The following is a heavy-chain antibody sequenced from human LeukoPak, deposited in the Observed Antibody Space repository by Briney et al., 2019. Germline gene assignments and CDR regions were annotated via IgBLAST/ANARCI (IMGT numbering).Heavy chain of an antibody. J-gene: IGHJ4*02. Sequence: GGSLRLSCAATGFTVSSNYMSWVRQAPGKGLEWVSYISTSSSTIYYADSVKGRFTISRDNARNSLYLQMNSLRVEDTAVYYCARGVAALDYWGQGTLVTVSS. V-gene: IGHV3-48*04. D-gene: IGHD2-15*01. CDR2: ISTSSSTI. CDR1: GFTVSSNY. CDR3: ARGVAALDY.